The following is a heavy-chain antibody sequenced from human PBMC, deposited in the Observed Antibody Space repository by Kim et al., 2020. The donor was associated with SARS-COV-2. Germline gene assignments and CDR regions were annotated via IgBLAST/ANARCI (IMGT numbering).Heavy chain of an antibody. CDR3: ARVPRRYFDY. CDR2: NT. J-gene: IGHJ4*02. Sequence: NTGYAQKFQGRVTMTRNTSISTAYMELSSLRSEDTAVYYCARVPRRYFDYWGQGTLVTVSS. V-gene: IGHV1-8*01.